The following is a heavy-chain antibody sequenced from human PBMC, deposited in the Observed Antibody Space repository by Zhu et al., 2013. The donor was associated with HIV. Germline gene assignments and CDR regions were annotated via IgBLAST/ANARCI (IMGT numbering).Heavy chain of an antibody. V-gene: IGHV1-2*06. CDR3: SRGRWNLLWGDR. CDR2: ISPDSSGT. CDR1: GFTFSDYY. Sequence: QVQLVQSGAEVKKPGASVKVSCKASGFTFSDYYIHWLRQAPGEGLEWMGRISPDSSGTNYAQEFQGRIAVTRDTSISTSYMELTGLTSDDTAVYYCSRGRWNLLWGDRWGQGTLVTVSP. J-gene: IGHJ4*02. D-gene: IGHD1-1*01.